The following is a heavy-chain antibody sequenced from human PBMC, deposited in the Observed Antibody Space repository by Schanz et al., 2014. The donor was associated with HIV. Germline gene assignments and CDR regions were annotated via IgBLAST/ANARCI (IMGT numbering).Heavy chain of an antibody. CDR1: GFTFGDHP. J-gene: IGHJ6*02. CDR3: AKDRNYYDSKYRGKGNYYYYYGMDV. D-gene: IGHD3-22*01. V-gene: IGHV3-30*04. CDR2: MSYDGIRK. Sequence: VQLVESGGGLVKPGRSLRLSCTASGFTFGDHPMSWFRQAPGKGLEWVAVMSYDGIRKNYADSVKGRFTISRDNSKNTLNLQMKSXRAXDTAXYYCAKDRNYYDSKYRGKGNYYYYYGMDVWGQGTTVTVSS.